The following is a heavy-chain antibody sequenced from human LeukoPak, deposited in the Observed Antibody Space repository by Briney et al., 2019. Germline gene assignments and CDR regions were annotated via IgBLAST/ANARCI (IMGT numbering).Heavy chain of an antibody. CDR3: AKDQMAQGDHFDY. CDR1: GFTVSSNY. D-gene: IGHD5-24*01. CDR2: IYSGGST. J-gene: IGHJ4*02. V-gene: IGHV3-53*04. Sequence: GGSLRLSCAASGFTVSSNYVSWVRQAPGKGLEWVSVIYSGGSTYYADSVKGRFTISRHNSKNTLYLQMNSLRAEDTAVYYCAKDQMAQGDHFDYWGQGTLVTVSS.